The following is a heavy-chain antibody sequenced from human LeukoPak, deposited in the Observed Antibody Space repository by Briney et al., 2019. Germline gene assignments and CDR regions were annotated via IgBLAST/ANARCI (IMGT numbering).Heavy chain of an antibody. Sequence: GGSLRLSCAASGFTFSSYAMHWVRQAPGKGLEWVAVISYDGSNKYYADSVKGRFTISRDNSKNTLYLQMNSLRAEDTAVYYCARDRLGIVGATYEFDYWGQGTLVTVSS. D-gene: IGHD1-26*01. CDR1: GFTFSSYA. CDR2: ISYDGSNK. J-gene: IGHJ4*02. V-gene: IGHV3-30*04. CDR3: ARDRLGIVGATYEFDY.